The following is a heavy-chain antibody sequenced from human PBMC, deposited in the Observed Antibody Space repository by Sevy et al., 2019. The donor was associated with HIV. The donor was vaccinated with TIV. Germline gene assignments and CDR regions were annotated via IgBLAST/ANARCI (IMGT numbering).Heavy chain of an antibody. CDR2: IRSKTYGGTI. CDR1: GFTSGDYI. D-gene: IGHD3-10*01. V-gene: IGHV3-49*03. J-gene: IGHJ6*02. CDR3: TRTSYYYDSGSYYGMDV. Sequence: GGSLRLSCTPSGFTSGDYILTWFRQAPGKGLEWVGFIRSKTYGGTIEYAASVKGRITIPRDDSKNIAYLRMNSLKTEDTAVYYCTRTSYYYDSGSYYGMDVWGQGTTVTVSS.